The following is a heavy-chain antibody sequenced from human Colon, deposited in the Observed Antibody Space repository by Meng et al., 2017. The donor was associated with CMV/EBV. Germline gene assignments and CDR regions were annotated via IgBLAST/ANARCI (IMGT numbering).Heavy chain of an antibody. D-gene: IGHD6-13*01. V-gene: IGHV1-18*01. Sequence: ASVKVSCKASGYTYTTSDITWVRQAPGQGPEWMGWISSKAGTTNYAQRLQGRVTMTTDTSTSTAYMELRSPRSDDTAVYYCVRGSSSSSEGMDVWGQGTTVTVSS. CDR1: GYTYTTSD. CDR3: VRGSSSSSEGMDV. J-gene: IGHJ6*02. CDR2: ISSKAGTT.